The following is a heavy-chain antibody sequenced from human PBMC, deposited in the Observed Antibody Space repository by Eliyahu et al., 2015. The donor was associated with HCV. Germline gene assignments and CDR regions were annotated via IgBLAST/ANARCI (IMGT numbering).Heavy chain of an antibody. Sequence: EVQLVESGGGLVQPGGSLKLSCAASGFASSASIXHGVRQASGKGLEWVGHIRSKANNYATAYAASVKGRFTIARDDSKNTAYLQMNSLKTEDSAVYYCTVKDWSSNGQNYYYGMDVWGQGTTVIVSS. CDR2: IRSKANNYAT. V-gene: IGHV3-73*02. J-gene: IGHJ6*02. CDR3: TVKDWSSNGQNYYYGMDV. CDR1: GFASSASI. D-gene: IGHD3-9*01.